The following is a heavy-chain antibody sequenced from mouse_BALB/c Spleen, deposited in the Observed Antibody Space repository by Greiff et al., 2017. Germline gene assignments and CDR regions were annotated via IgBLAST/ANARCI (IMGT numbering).Heavy chain of an antibody. J-gene: IGHJ3*01. Sequence: QVHVKQPGAELVRPGASVKLSCKASGYTFTSYWINWVKQRPGQGLEWIGNIYPSDSYTNYNQKFKDKATLTVDKSSSTAYMQLSSPTSEDSAVYYCTRAFAYWGQGTLVTVSA. V-gene: IGHV1-69*02. CDR2: IYPSDSYT. CDR1: GYTFTSYW. CDR3: TRAFAY.